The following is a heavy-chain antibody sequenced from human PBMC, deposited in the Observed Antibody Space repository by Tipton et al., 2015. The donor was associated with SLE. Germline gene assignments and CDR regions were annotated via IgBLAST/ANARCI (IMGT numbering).Heavy chain of an antibody. Sequence: QSVPEVKKPGESLEISCKGSGYSFTSYWIGWVRQMPGKGLEWMGIIYPGASDTRYSPSFQGQVTISADKSISTAYLQWSSLKASDTAMYYCAGPAVAALFDYWGQGTLVTVSS. CDR2: IYPGASDT. CDR3: AGPAVAALFDY. CDR1: GYSFTSYW. V-gene: IGHV5-51*03. J-gene: IGHJ4*02. D-gene: IGHD6-19*01.